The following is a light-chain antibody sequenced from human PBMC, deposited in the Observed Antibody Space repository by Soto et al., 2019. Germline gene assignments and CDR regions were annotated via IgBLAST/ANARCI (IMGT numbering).Light chain of an antibody. J-gene: IGKJ3*01. Sequence: EIVMTQSPSTLSVSPGDRDTLSCRASQSISSDLAWYHQKPGQAPRLLIYATSNRATGIPARFSGSGSGTDFTLTISSLEPEDFAVYYCQQRSSWPFTFGPGTKVDIK. CDR3: QQRSSWPFT. CDR1: QSISSD. CDR2: ATS. V-gene: IGKV3-11*01.